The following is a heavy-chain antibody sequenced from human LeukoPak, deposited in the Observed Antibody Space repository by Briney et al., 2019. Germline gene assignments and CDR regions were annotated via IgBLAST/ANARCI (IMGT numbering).Heavy chain of an antibody. CDR2: IKQDGSEK. Sequence: GGSLRLSCVASGFTFSSYWMSWVRQAPGKGLEWVANIKQDGSEKYYVDSVKGRFTISRDNAKNSLYLQMNSLRAEDTAVYYCASFLLDYWGQGTLVTVSS. J-gene: IGHJ4*02. V-gene: IGHV3-7*01. CDR3: ASFLLDY. CDR1: GFTFSSYW. D-gene: IGHD2/OR15-2a*01.